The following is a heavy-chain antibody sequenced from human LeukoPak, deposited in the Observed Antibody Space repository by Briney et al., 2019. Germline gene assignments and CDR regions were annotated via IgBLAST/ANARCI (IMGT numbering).Heavy chain of an antibody. J-gene: IGHJ3*02. CDR3: ARDRKGVDAFDI. CDR1: GGFISSYY. CDR2: HHYLWST. D-gene: IGHD2-15*01. V-gene: IGHV4-59*01. Sequence: PSETLSLMQTVCGGFISSYYWSWIRQPSAKGLEWSGDHHYLWSTNYNPSLKSRVTIYVGPSKNQFSLKLSSVAAADTAVYYCARDRKGVDAFDIWGQGTMVTVSS.